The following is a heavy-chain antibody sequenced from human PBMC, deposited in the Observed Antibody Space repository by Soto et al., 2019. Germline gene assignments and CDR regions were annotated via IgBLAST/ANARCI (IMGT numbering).Heavy chain of an antibody. V-gene: IGHV3-33*01. CDR1: GFTFSSYG. D-gene: IGHD6-13*01. CDR3: ASHSSHWPFFDF. J-gene: IGHJ4*02. CDR2: IWYDGSNK. Sequence: GGSLRLSCAASGFTFSSYGMHWVRQAPGKGLEWVAVIWYDGSNKYYADSVKGRFTISRDNSKNTLYLQMNSLRAEDTAVYYCASHSSHWPFFDFWGQGTLVTVSS.